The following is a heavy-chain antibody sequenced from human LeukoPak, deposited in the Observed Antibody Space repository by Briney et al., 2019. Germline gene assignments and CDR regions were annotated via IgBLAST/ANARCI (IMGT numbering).Heavy chain of an antibody. D-gene: IGHD1-26*01. V-gene: IGHV4-4*07. Sequence: SETLSLTCTVSGGSISSYYWSWIRQPAGKGLEWIGRIYTSGSTNYNPSLKSRVTMSVDTSRNQFSLKLSSVTAADTAVYYCARVARGRVFTRWFDPWGQGTLVTVSS. CDR2: IYTSGST. CDR3: ARVARGRVFTRWFDP. J-gene: IGHJ5*02. CDR1: GGSISSYY.